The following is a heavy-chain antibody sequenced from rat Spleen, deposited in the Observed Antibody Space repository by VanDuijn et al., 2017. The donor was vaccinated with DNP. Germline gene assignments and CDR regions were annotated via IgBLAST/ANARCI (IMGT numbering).Heavy chain of an antibody. V-gene: IGHV5-31*01. CDR1: GFTFNDYW. CDR3: ARRDNNFLFDY. J-gene: IGHJ2*01. D-gene: IGHD1-10*01. CDR2: ISSSGGST. Sequence: EVKLVESGGGLVQPGRSLKLSCVASGFTFNDYWMTWIRQVPGKGLEWVASISSSGGSTYYPDSVKGRFTVSRDNAKDTLYLQMSSLRSEDTATYYCARRDNNFLFDYWGQGVTVTVSS.